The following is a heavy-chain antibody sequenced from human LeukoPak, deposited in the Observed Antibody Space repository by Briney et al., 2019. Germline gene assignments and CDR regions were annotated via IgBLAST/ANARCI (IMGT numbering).Heavy chain of an antibody. CDR3: ARLDQWLVTYYFDY. V-gene: IGHV4-39*01. CDR2: IYYSGST. CDR1: GGSISSSSYH. Sequence: PSEXLSLTCTVSGGSISSSSYHWGWHRQPPGKGREWIGSIYYSGSTYYNPSLTTRVTIPVDTSKNQFSLKLSSVTAADTAVYYCARLDQWLVTYYFDYWGQGTLVTVSS. D-gene: IGHD6-19*01. J-gene: IGHJ4*02.